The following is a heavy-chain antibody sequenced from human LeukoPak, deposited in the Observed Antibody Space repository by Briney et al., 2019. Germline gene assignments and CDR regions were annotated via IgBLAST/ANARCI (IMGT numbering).Heavy chain of an antibody. CDR3: ARKYGSSWYGGWFDP. CDR1: GGSFSGYY. CDR2: INHSGST. D-gene: IGHD6-13*01. V-gene: IGHV4-34*01. J-gene: IGHJ5*02. Sequence: PSETLSLTCAVYGGSFSGYYWSWIRQPPGKGLEWIGEINHSGSTNYNPSLKSRVTISVDTSKNQFSLKLSSVTAADTAVYYCARKYGSSWYGGWFDPWGQEPWSPSPQ.